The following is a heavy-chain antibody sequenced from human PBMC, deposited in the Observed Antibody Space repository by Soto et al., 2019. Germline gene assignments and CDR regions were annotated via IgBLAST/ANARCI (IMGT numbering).Heavy chain of an antibody. CDR2: INSRSTTI. V-gene: IGHV3-11*01. CDR3: ARNFGFWASDI. CDR1: GFVFSDYY. D-gene: IGHD3-3*01. Sequence: GGSLRLSCAASGFVFSDYYMSWLRQAPGKGLEWVSHINSRSTTIYYADSVKGRFTISRDNAKNSLFLQMNSLRAEDTAVYFCARNFGFWASDIWGQGTMVTVSS. J-gene: IGHJ3*02.